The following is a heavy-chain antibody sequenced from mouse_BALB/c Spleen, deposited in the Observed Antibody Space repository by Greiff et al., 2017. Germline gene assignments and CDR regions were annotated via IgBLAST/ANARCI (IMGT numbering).Heavy chain of an antibody. CDR3: ARGEGPHFDY. J-gene: IGHJ2*01. CDR1: GYTFTSYT. V-gene: IGHV1-4*02. CDR2: INPSSGYT. Sequence: VQLQQSAAELARPGASVKMSCKASGYTFTSYTMHWVKQRPGQGLEWIGYINPSSGYTEYNQKFKDKTTLTADKSSSTAYMQLSSLTSEDSAVYYCARGEGPHFDYWGQGTTLTVSS. D-gene: IGHD3-3*01.